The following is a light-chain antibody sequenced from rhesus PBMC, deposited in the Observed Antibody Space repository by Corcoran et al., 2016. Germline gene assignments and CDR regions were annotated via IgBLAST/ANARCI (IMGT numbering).Light chain of an antibody. Sequence: EIVMTQSPATLSLSPGERATLSCRASQSVSSYVAWYQQKPEQAPRPLNFGASSRATGIPERFSGSGSGTDFSLIISSLEPEDVGVYYCQQYNNWNSFGQGTKVEIK. CDR3: QQYNNWNS. CDR1: QSVSSY. V-gene: IGKV3S9*01. J-gene: IGKJ2*01. CDR2: GAS.